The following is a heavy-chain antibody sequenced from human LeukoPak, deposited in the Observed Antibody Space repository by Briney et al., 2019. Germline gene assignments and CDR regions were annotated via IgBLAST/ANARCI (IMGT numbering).Heavy chain of an antibody. CDR3: ARQRGSGCLDY. D-gene: IGHD6-19*01. Sequence: GGSLRLSCAASGFTFSNYAMSWVRQAPGKGLEWVSGIGGSGGSTYYADSVKGRFTNSRENSKNTLYLQMNSLRAEDTAVYYCARQRGSGCLDYWGQGTLVTVSS. V-gene: IGHV3-23*01. CDR1: GFTFSNYA. J-gene: IGHJ4*02. CDR2: IGGSGGST.